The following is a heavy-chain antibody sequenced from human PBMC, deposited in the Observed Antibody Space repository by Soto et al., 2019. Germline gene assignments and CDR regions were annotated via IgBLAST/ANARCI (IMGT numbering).Heavy chain of an antibody. D-gene: IGHD3-16*01. V-gene: IGHV4-34*01. CDR2: INHSGST. J-gene: IGHJ5*01. Sequence: PSETLSLTCAVYGGSFSGYYWSWIRQPPGKGLEWIGEINHSGSTNYNPSLRSRVTISVDTSKNQFSLKLSSVTAADTAVYYCASHGGAGTTWFDSWAQGNLVTVS. CDR1: GGSFSGYY. CDR3: ASHGGAGTTWFDS.